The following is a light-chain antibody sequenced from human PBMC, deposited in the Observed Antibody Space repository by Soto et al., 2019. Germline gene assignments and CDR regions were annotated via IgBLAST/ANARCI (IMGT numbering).Light chain of an antibody. CDR1: SSNIGNNY. CDR3: GTWDSSMSAWV. J-gene: IGLJ3*02. CDR2: ENN. Sequence: QSVLTPPPSVSAAPGQQVPISCSGSSSNIGNNYVSWYQQLPGTAPKLLLYENNKRPSGIPDRFSGSMSGTSATLSITGLQTGDEADYHCGTWDSSMSAWVFGGGTKLTVL. V-gene: IGLV1-51*02.